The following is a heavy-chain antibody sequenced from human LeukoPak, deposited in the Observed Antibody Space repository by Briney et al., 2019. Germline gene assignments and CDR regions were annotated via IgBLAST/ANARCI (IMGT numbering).Heavy chain of an antibody. Sequence: ASVKVSCQASGYTFTGYYMHWVRQAPGQGLEWMGWINPNSGGTNYAQKFQGRVTMTRDTSISTAYMELSRLRSDDTAVYYCARPVYAYYGSGRPVVDVWGQGTTVTVSS. J-gene: IGHJ6*02. D-gene: IGHD3-10*01. CDR1: GYTFTGYY. CDR3: ARPVYAYYGSGRPVVDV. CDR2: INPNSGGT. V-gene: IGHV1-2*02.